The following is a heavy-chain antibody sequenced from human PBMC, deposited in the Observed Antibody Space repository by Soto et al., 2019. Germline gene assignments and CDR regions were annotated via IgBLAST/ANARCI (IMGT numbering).Heavy chain of an antibody. V-gene: IGHV4-39*01. CDR1: GGSISSSSFY. D-gene: IGHD6-19*01. CDR2: IYYSGST. CDR3: ARNVTGEWLAYLDY. J-gene: IGHJ4*02. Sequence: XEALSLTCTVSGGSISSSSFYWGWIRQPPGKGLEWIGSIYYSGSTYYNPSLKSRVTISVDTSKNQFSLKLSSVTAADTAVYHCARNVTGEWLAYLDYWGQGTLVTVSS.